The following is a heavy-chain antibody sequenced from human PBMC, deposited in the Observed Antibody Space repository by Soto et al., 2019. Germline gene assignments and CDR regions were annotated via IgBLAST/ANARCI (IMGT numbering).Heavy chain of an antibody. V-gene: IGHV4-59*01. CDR2: IYYSGST. CDR3: ARDPTIGAFES. CDR1: GGSISSYY. Sequence: SETLSLTCTVSGGSISSYYWSWIRQPPGKGLEWIGYIYYSGSTNYNPSLKSRVTISVDTSKNQFSLKLSSVTAADTAVYYCARDPTIGAFESWGQGTMVT. J-gene: IGHJ3*02.